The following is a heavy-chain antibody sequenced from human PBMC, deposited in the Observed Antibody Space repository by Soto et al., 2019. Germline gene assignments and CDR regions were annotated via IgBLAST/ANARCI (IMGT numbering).Heavy chain of an antibody. CDR3: ARRFRGIGGATVGYYFDY. CDR2: IYPGDSDT. CDR1: GYSCTSYW. J-gene: IGHJ4*02. V-gene: IGHV5-51*01. D-gene: IGHD1-26*01. Sequence: GESLKISCKGSGYSCTSYWIGWVRQMPGKGLEWMGIIYPGDSDTRYSPSFQGQVTISADKSISTAYLQWSSLKASDTAMYYCARRFRGIGGATVGYYFDYWGRGPLVTVSS.